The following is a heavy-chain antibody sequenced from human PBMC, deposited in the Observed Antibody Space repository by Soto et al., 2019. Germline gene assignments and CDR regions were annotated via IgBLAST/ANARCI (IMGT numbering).Heavy chain of an antibody. CDR1: GFTFGSYA. Sequence: EVQLLESGGDLVQPGGSLRLSCAASGFTFGSYAMSWVRQAPGKGLEWVSSTSDNGGATYYADSVKGRFTMSRDNSRHTLYLQINSLTVEDTPIYYCANILSSLSTGQWGQGTLVSVSP. V-gene: IGHV3-23*01. CDR3: ANILSSLSTGQ. D-gene: IGHD1-1*01. J-gene: IGHJ4*02. CDR2: TSDNGGAT.